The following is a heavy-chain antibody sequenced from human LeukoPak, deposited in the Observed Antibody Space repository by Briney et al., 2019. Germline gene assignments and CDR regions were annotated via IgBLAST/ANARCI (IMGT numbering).Heavy chain of an antibody. CDR3: AKLSTGDLLYYYGMDV. CDR2: ISGSGGST. CDR1: GFTFSSYA. Sequence: GGSLRLSCAASGFTFSSYAMSWVRQAPGKGLEWVSAISGSGGSTYYADSVKGRFTISRDNSKNTLYLQMNSLRAEDTAVYYCAKLSTGDLLYYYGMDVWGQGTTVTVSS. J-gene: IGHJ6*02. D-gene: IGHD7-27*01. V-gene: IGHV3-23*01.